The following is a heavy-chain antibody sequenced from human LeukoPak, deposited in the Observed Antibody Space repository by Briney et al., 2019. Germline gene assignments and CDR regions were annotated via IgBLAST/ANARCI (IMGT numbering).Heavy chain of an antibody. Sequence: PGGPLRLSCAVSGFTVTYSYMSWVRKALGKGMEWVSISYSDGSTYYADSVKGRFIISRDNSKNTLSLHMNSLRAEDTALYYCARDNYGDYLDYWGQGTLVTVSS. J-gene: IGHJ4*02. CDR2: SYSDGST. CDR3: ARDNYGDYLDY. D-gene: IGHD4-17*01. CDR1: GFTVTYSY. V-gene: IGHV3-53*01.